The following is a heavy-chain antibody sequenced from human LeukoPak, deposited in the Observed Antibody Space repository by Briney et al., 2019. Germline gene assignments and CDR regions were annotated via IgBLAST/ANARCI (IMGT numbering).Heavy chain of an antibody. J-gene: IGHJ4*02. D-gene: IGHD6-6*01. CDR3: ARESSSSSLGAYFDY. Sequence: GGSLRLSCAASGFTFDDYGMSWVRQAPGKGLEWVSGINWNGGSTGYADSVKGRFTISRDNAKNSLYLQMNSLRAEDTALYYCARESSSSSLGAYFDYWGQGTLVTVSS. CDR2: INWNGGST. CDR1: GFTFDDYG. V-gene: IGHV3-20*04.